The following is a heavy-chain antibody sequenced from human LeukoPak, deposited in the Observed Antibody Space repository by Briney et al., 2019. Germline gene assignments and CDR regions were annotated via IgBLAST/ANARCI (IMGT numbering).Heavy chain of an antibody. D-gene: IGHD3-22*01. CDR3: ARVSYDSSGYYETYYYYYMDV. Sequence: PGGSLRLSCAASGFTFDDYGMSWVRQAPGKGLEWVSGINWNGGSTGYADSVKGRFTISRDNAKNSLYLQMNSLRAEDTALYYCARVSYDSSGYYETYYYYYMDVWGKGTTVTVSS. J-gene: IGHJ6*03. V-gene: IGHV3-20*04. CDR2: INWNGGST. CDR1: GFTFDDYG.